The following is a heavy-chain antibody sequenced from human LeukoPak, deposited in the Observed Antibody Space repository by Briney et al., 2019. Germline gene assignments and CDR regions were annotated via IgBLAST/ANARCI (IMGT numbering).Heavy chain of an antibody. V-gene: IGHV4-59*01. J-gene: IGHJ3*02. CDR1: GGSISSYY. Sequence: SETLSLTCTVSGGSISSYYWSWIRQPPGKGLEWIGYIYYSGSTNYNPSLKSRVTISVDTSKNQFSLKLSSVTAADTAVYYCARVPYDNVWGSYCYLVPDAFDIWGQGTMVTVSS. D-gene: IGHD3-16*02. CDR3: ARVPYDNVWGSYCYLVPDAFDI. CDR2: IYYSGST.